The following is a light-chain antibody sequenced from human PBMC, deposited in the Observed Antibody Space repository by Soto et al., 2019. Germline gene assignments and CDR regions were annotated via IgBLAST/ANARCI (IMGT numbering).Light chain of an antibody. V-gene: IGLV1-44*01. CDR2: ATN. J-gene: IGLJ2*01. Sequence: QSVLTQPPSASGTPGQTVTISCSGSRSNVGRNAVSWYQQVPGMAPQLLVFATNNRPSGVTDRFSGSASGASASLAISGRQSEDEADYYCAAWDDTLNGPLFGGGTKLTVL. CDR1: RSNVGRNA. CDR3: AAWDDTLNGPL.